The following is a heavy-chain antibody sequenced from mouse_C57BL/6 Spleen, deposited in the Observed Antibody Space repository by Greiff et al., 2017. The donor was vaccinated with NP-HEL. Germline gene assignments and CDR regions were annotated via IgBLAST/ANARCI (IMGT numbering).Heavy chain of an antibody. D-gene: IGHD1-1*01. Sequence: EVKVVESGGGLVKPGGSLKLSCAASGFTFSSYTMSWVRPTPEKRLEWVATISGGGGNTYYPDSVKGRFTISRDNAKNTLYLQMSSLRSEDTALYYCARQGDYGSSAYYFDYWGQGTTLTVSS. V-gene: IGHV5-9*01. CDR2: ISGGGGNT. J-gene: IGHJ2*01. CDR1: GFTFSSYT. CDR3: ARQGDYGSSAYYFDY.